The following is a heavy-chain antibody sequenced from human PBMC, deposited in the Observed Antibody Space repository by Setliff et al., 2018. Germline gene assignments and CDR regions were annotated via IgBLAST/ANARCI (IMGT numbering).Heavy chain of an antibody. CDR3: AREQWLDPPGYYYTDV. Sequence: SETLSLTCTVSGGSISSYYWSWIRQPAGKGLEWIGHIYIGGSANYNPSLKGRVTMSIDTSKNQFSLKLNSVTAADMAVYYCAREQWLDPPGYYYTDVWAKGTTVTVSS. D-gene: IGHD6-19*01. J-gene: IGHJ6*03. V-gene: IGHV4-4*07. CDR1: GGSISSYY. CDR2: IYIGGSA.